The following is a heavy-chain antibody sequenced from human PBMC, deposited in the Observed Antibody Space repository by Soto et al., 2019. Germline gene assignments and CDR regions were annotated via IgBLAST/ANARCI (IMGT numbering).Heavy chain of an antibody. V-gene: IGHV4-39*01. CDR1: GGSISGSSYY. J-gene: IGHJ6*02. CDR2: IYYSRST. Sequence: SEPLSLTTTVSGGSISGSSYYWGWIRQPPRKGLEWIGTIYYSRSTYYNPSLKSRVTISVDTSKNQFSLKLSSVTAADTAVYYCARHDYDVATITGGGTAMVSYYCYGMDVWGQATTVTVSS. D-gene: IGHD5-18*01. CDR3: ARHDYDVATITGGGTAMVSYYCYGMDV.